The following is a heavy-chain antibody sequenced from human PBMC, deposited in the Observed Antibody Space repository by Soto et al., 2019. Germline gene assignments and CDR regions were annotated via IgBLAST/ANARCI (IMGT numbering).Heavy chain of an antibody. CDR2: ISAGNGDT. Sequence: QVQLVQSGAEVKEPGASVKISCKASGYSFTRYPIHWVRQAPGQRPEWMGWISAGNGDTEYSQSFQGRVTITRDTSAKTAYMELANRRSVAAAVYFCASRPGSERWLGRDYWGQGTLVTVSS. D-gene: IGHD6-19*01. V-gene: IGHV1-3*01. J-gene: IGHJ4*01. CDR1: GYSFTRYP. CDR3: ASRPGSERWLGRDY.